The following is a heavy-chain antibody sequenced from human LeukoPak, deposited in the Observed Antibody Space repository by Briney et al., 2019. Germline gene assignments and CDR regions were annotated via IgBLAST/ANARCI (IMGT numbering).Heavy chain of an antibody. V-gene: IGHV1-2*06. D-gene: IGHD2-8*01. CDR1: GYTFTGYY. Sequence: ASVKVSCKASGYTFTGYYMHWVRQAPGQGLEWMGRINPNSGGTNYAQKFQSRVTMTRDTSISTAYMELSRLRSDDTAVYYCARGPYCTNGVCSDNWFDPWGQGTLVTVSS. CDR2: INPNSGGT. CDR3: ARGPYCTNGVCSDNWFDP. J-gene: IGHJ5*02.